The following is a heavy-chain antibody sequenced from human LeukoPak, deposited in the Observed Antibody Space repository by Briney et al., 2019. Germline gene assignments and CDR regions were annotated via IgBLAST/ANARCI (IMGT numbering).Heavy chain of an antibody. CDR3: ARGGHPYNWNDFDY. Sequence: GASVKVSCKASGYTFTGYYMHWVRQAPGQGLEWMGWVNPNTGGTYYAQRFQGRVTMTRDTSISTAYVELRSLKSDDTAVYYCARGGHPYNWNDFDYWGQGTLVTVSS. J-gene: IGHJ4*01. CDR1: GYTFTGYY. V-gene: IGHV1-2*02. D-gene: IGHD1-1*01. CDR2: VNPNTGGT.